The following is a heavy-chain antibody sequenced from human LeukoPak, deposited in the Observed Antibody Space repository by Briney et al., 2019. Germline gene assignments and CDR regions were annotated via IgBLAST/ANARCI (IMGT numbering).Heavy chain of an antibody. V-gene: IGHV3-7*01. CDR3: ALSRTLDY. CDR2: INPDGSGK. D-gene: IGHD6-13*01. Sequence: GGSLRLSCIASGFSFRDYWMSWVRQAPGKGLEWVADINPDGSGKTYVDSVKGRFTISRDNAKQSLYLQMDTLTAEDTAVYYCALSRTLDYWGQGTLVTVSS. J-gene: IGHJ4*02. CDR1: GFSFRDYW.